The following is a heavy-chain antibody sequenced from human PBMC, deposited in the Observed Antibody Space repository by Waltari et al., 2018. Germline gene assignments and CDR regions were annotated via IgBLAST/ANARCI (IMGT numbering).Heavy chain of an antibody. J-gene: IGHJ3*02. V-gene: IGHV4-4*09. CDR3: ARGAEYYYDSSGYYYAGAFDI. CDR2: IYTSGST. Sequence: QVQLQESGPGLVKPSETLSLTCTVSGGSISSYYWSWIRQPPGKGLEWIGYIYTSGSTNYNPSLKSRVTISVDTSKNQFSLKLSSVTAADTAVYYCARGAEYYYDSSGYYYAGAFDIWGQGTMVTVSS. D-gene: IGHD3-22*01. CDR1: GGSISSYY.